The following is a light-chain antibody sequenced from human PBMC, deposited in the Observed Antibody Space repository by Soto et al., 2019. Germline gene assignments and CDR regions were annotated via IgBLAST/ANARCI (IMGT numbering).Light chain of an antibody. CDR1: SSDVGGYNY. V-gene: IGLV2-11*01. J-gene: IGLJ1*01. Sequence: QSALTQPRSVSGSPGQSVTISCTGTSSDVGGYNYVSWYQQYPGKAPKLMIYDVTKRPSGVPDRFSGSKSGNTASLTISGLQAEDEADYYCCSYEGRYIYVFGSGTKVTVL. CDR3: CSYEGRYIYV. CDR2: DVT.